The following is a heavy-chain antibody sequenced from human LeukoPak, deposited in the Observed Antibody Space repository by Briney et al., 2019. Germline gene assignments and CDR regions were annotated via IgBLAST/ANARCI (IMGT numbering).Heavy chain of an antibody. V-gene: IGHV1-69*05. Sequence: SVKVSCKASGGTFSSYAISWVRQAPGQGLEWMGGIIPIFGTADYAQKFQGRVTITTDESTSTAYMELSSLRSEDTAVYYCARGTGTTYYYYYYMDVWGKGTTVTVSS. CDR1: GGTFSSYA. D-gene: IGHD1-7*01. CDR3: ARGTGTTYYYYYYMDV. J-gene: IGHJ6*03. CDR2: IIPIFGTA.